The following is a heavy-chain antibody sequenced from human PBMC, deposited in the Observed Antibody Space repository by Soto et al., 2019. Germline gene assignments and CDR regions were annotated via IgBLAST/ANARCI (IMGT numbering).Heavy chain of an antibody. V-gene: IGHV4-59*08. CDR1: GGSISSYY. CDR3: ARISMVRGVIITDYYGMDV. D-gene: IGHD3-10*01. CDR2: IYYSGST. J-gene: IGHJ6*02. Sequence: SETLSLTCTVSGGSISSYYWSWIRQPPGKGLEWIGYIYYSGSTNYNPSLKSRVTISVDTSKNQFPLKLSSVTAADTAVYYCARISMVRGVIITDYYGMDVWGQGTTVTVSS.